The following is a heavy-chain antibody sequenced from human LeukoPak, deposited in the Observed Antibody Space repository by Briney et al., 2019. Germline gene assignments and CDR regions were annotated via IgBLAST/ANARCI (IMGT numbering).Heavy chain of an antibody. D-gene: IGHD2-21*02. J-gene: IGHJ4*02. V-gene: IGHV1-69*01. Sequence: SVKVSCKASGGTFSSYAISWVRQAPGQGLEWMGGIIPIFGTANYAQKFQGRVTITADESTSTAYMELSSLRSEDTAVYYCASRSCGGDCYSGSSSFDYWGQGTLVTVSS. CDR2: IIPIFGTA. CDR1: GGTFSSYA. CDR3: ASRSCGGDCYSGSSSFDY.